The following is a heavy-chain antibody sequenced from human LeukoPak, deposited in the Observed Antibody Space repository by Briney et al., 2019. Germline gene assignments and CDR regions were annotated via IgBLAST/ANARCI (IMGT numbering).Heavy chain of an antibody. Sequence: GGSLRLSCAASGFTFSSYEMNWVRQAPGKVLQWLAYSSTSGSITYYADSVKGRFTVSRDNAKNSVYLQMNSLRAEDTAVYYCARDFSDVRGNIFDSWGQGTLVTVSS. V-gene: IGHV3-48*03. J-gene: IGHJ4*02. CDR2: SSTSGSIT. CDR3: ARDFSDVRGNIFDS. D-gene: IGHD3-10*02. CDR1: GFTFSSYE.